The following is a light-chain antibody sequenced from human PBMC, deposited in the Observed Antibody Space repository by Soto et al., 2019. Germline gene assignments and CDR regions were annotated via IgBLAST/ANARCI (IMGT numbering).Light chain of an antibody. Sequence: DIPMTQSPSSLSASVGDRVTITCRASQSVNTYLNWYQKRQGKAPKLLIYAATRLQSGVPPRFSGSGSGTDFNLTISGLQPEDFATYYCQQSHNTPYTVGLGTMLEVK. V-gene: IGKV1-39*01. CDR2: AAT. CDR1: QSVNTY. J-gene: IGKJ2*01. CDR3: QQSHNTPYT.